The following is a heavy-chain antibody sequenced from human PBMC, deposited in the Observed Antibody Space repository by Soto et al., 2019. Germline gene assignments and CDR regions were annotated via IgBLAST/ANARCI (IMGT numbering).Heavy chain of an antibody. V-gene: IGHV4-34*01. J-gene: IGHJ4*02. CDR2: INHSGST. CDR3: ARVEYCSSTSCSDLFDY. Sequence: QVQLQQWGAGLLKPSETLSLTCAVYGGSFSGYYWSWIRQPPGKGLEWIGEINHSGSTNYNPSLKSRVTISVDTSKHQFSLKLSSVTAADTAVYYCARVEYCSSTSCSDLFDYWGQGTLVTVSS. CDR1: GGSFSGYY. D-gene: IGHD2-2*01.